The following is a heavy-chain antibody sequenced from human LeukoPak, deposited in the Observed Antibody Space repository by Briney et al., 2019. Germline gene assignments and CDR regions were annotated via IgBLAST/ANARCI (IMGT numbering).Heavy chain of an antibody. Sequence: ASVKVSCKASGYTSTSYDINWVRQATGQGLEWMGWMNPNSGNTGYAQKFQGRVTMTRNTSISTAYMELSSLRSEDTAVYYCARVYRGYSYGYPDAFDIWGQGTMVTVSS. J-gene: IGHJ3*02. CDR3: ARVYRGYSYGYPDAFDI. V-gene: IGHV1-8*01. D-gene: IGHD5-18*01. CDR2: MNPNSGNT. CDR1: GYTSTSYD.